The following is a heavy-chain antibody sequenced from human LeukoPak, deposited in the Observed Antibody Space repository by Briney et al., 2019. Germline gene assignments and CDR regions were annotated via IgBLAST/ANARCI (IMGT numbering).Heavy chain of an antibody. D-gene: IGHD6-19*01. V-gene: IGHV3-21*01. CDR3: ARDEGQWLAPPDY. CDR1: GFTFSSYG. J-gene: IGHJ4*02. CDR2: ISSSSSYI. Sequence: PGGSLRLSCAASGFTFSSYGMHWVRQAPGKGLEWVSSISSSSSYIYYADSVKGRFTISRDNAKNSLYLQMNSLRAEDTAVYYCARDEGQWLAPPDYWGQGTLVTVSS.